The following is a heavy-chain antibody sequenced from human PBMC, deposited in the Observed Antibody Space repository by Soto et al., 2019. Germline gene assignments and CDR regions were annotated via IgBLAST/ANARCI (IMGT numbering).Heavy chain of an antibody. CDR2: IRDKVNKYAT. J-gene: IGHJ6*02. V-gene: IGHV3-73*01. CDR3: GYDFWSGYYSMGQTSGMYV. CDR1: GFTFSGSA. D-gene: IGHD3-3*01. Sequence: GGSLRLSCAASGFTFSGSAIHRVRQASGKGLEWVGRIRDKVNKYATAYAASVTGRFTISRDDSKNTAYLQMNSLKTDDTAVYYCGYDFWSGYYSMGQTSGMYVWGQENTVTISS.